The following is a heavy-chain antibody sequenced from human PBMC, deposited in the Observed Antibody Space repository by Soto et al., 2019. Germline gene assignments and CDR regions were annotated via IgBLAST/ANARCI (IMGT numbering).Heavy chain of an antibody. CDR3: AKDLYSSGMYYYYYGMDV. J-gene: IGHJ6*02. CDR1: GFTFDDYA. CDR2: ISWNSGSI. V-gene: IGHV3-9*01. D-gene: IGHD6-19*01. Sequence: GGSLRLSCAASGFTFDDYAMHWVRQAPGKGLEWVSGISWNSGSIGYADSVKGRFTISRDNAKNSLYLQMNSLRAEDTALYYCAKDLYSSGMYYYYYGMDVWGQGTTVTVSS.